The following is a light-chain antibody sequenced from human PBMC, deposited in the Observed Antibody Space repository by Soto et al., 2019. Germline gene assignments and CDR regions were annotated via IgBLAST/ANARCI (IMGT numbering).Light chain of an antibody. Sequence: QSALTQPPSASGSPGQSVTISCTGTSSDVGGYNYVSWYQQHPGKAPKLILYEVSKRPSGVPDRFSGSKSGNTASLTVSGLQAEDEADYYCSSYAGSNNVVFSGGTKLTVL. CDR1: SSDVGGYNY. V-gene: IGLV2-8*01. CDR2: EVS. J-gene: IGLJ2*01. CDR3: SSYAGSNNVV.